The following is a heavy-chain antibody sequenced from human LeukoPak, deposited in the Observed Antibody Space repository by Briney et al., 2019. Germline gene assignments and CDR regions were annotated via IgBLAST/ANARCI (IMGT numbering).Heavy chain of an antibody. Sequence: GGSLRLSCAASGFTFSSYSMNWVRQAPGKGLEWVSYISSSSSTIYYADSVKGRFTISRDNAKNSLYLQMNSLRAEDTAVYYCAIDGTVTSEEYFDYWGQGTLVTVSS. CDR2: ISSSSSTI. J-gene: IGHJ4*02. CDR1: GFTFSSYS. D-gene: IGHD4-17*01. V-gene: IGHV3-48*01. CDR3: AIDGTVTSEEYFDY.